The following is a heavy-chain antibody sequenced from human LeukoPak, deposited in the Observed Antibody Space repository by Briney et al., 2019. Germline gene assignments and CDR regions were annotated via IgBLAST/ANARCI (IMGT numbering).Heavy chain of an antibody. V-gene: IGHV4-59*08. CDR3: ARQGYSSSWYSEP. J-gene: IGHJ5*02. CDR1: GGSISSYY. CDR2: IYYSGST. D-gene: IGHD6-13*01. Sequence: SETLSLTCAVSGGSISSYYWSWIRQPPGKGLEWIGYIYYSGSTNYNPSLKSRVTISVDTSKNQFSLKLSSVTAADTAVYYCARQGYSSSWYSEPWGQGTLVTVSS.